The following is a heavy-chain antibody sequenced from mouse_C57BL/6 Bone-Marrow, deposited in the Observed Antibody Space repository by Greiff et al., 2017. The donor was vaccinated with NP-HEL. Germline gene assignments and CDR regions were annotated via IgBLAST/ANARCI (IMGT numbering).Heavy chain of an antibody. CDR3: ARVSVDFDV. J-gene: IGHJ1*03. D-gene: IGHD6-2*01. Sequence: VQLQQSGPELVKPGASVKISCKASGYAFSSSWMNWVKQRPGKGLEWIGRIYPGDGDTNYNGKFKGKATLTADKSSSTAYMQLSSLTSEDSAVYFCARVSVDFDVWGTGTTVTVSS. CDR2: IYPGDGDT. V-gene: IGHV1-82*01. CDR1: GYAFSSSW.